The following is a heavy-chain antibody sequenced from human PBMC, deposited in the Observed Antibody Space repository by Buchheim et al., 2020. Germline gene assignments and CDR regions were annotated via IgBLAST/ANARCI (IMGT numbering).Heavy chain of an antibody. V-gene: IGHV3-30*18. Sequence: QVQLVESGGGVVQPGRSLRLSCAASGFTFSSYSMHWVRQAPGKGLEWVAVISYDGSNKYYADSVKGRFTISRDNSKNTLYLQMNSLRAEDTAVYYCAKAPGGYDSVDYYYGMDVWGQGTT. CDR2: ISYDGSNK. CDR1: GFTFSSYS. D-gene: IGHD5-12*01. CDR3: AKAPGGYDSVDYYYGMDV. J-gene: IGHJ6*02.